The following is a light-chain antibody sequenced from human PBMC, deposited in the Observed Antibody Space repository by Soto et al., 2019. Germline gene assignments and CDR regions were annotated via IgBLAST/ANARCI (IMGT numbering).Light chain of an antibody. J-gene: IGKJ1*01. CDR3: QQSFSSSWT. CDR2: AAS. V-gene: IGKV1-39*01. CDR1: QSISNY. Sequence: DIQLTQSPASLSASIGDRVIITCRASQSISNYLNWYQHKPGRAPKFLIYAASSLQSAVPSRFSGSGSGTDFTLTNSSLQREDFGTYFCQQSFSSSWTFGQGTKV.